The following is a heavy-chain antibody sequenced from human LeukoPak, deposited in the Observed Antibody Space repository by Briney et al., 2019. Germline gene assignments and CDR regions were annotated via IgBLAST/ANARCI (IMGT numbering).Heavy chain of an antibody. V-gene: IGHV4-4*09. D-gene: IGHD2-2*01. CDR1: GGSISSYY. CDR3: ARAVSTSWTYYYYYYYMDV. J-gene: IGHJ6*03. CDR2: IYTSGST. Sequence: SETLSLTCTVSGGSISSYYWSWIRQPPGKGLEWIGYIYTSGSTNYNPSLKSRVTISVDTFKNQFSLKLSSVTAADTAVYYCARAVSTSWTYYYYYYYMDVWGKGTTVTVSS.